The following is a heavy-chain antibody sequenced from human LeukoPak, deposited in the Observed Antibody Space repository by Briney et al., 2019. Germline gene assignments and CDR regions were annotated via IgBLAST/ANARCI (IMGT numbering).Heavy chain of an antibody. CDR1: GFTVSSNY. Sequence: PGGSLRLSCAASGFTVSSNYMSWVRQAPGKGLEWVSGISWNSGSIGYADSVKGRFTISRDNAKNSLYLQMNSLRAEDTALYYCAKDKYGDGYNPTFDYWGQGTLVTVSS. CDR3: AKDKYGDGYNPTFDY. J-gene: IGHJ4*02. CDR2: ISWNSGSI. V-gene: IGHV3-9*01. D-gene: IGHD5-24*01.